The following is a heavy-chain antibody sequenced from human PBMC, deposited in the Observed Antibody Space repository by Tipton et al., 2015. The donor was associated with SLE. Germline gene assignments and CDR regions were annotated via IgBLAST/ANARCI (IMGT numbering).Heavy chain of an antibody. J-gene: IGHJ5*02. D-gene: IGHD3-3*01. CDR3: ASSATYYDFWSGYYNPFGWFDP. CDR1: GYSISSGYY. CDR2: IYHSGST. V-gene: IGHV4-38-2*01. Sequence: TLSLTCAVSGYSISSGYYWGWIRQPPGKGLEWIGSIYHSGSTYYNPSLKSRVTISVDTSKNQFSLKLSSVTAADTAVYYCASSATYYDFWSGYYNPFGWFDPGGQGTLVTVSS.